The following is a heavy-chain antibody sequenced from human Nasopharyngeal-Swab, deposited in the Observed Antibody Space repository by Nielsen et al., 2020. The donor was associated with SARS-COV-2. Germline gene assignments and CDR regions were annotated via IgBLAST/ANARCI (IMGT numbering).Heavy chain of an antibody. CDR3: ADPPFSEY. Sequence: GGSRKLSWPPSGFTFATYAITWVRQAPGRGLEWVSTIDAGGGNTWYADSVKGRFTISRDNSKSTLYLQMNSLRADDTALYYCADPPFSEYWGQGTLVTVSS. CDR2: IDAGGGNT. J-gene: IGHJ4*02. V-gene: IGHV3-23*01. CDR1: GFTFATYA.